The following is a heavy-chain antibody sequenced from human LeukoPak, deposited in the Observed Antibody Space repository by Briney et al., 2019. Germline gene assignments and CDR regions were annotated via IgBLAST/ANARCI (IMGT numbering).Heavy chain of an antibody. CDR1: GGSICSYY. D-gene: IGHD6-13*01. J-gene: IGHJ5*02. CDR2: IYYSGST. V-gene: IGHV4-59*01. Sequence: TSETLSLTCTVSGGSICSYYWSWIRQPPGKGLEWIGYIYYSGSTNYNPSLKSRVTISVGTSKNQFSLKLSSVTAADTAVYYCARERIAAAGTWFDPWGQGTLVTVSS. CDR3: ARERIAAAGTWFDP.